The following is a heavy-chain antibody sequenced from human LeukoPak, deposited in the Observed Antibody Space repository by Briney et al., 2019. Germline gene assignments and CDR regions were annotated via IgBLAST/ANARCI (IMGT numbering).Heavy chain of an antibody. CDR2: IYYSGST. D-gene: IGHD3-3*01. Sequence: SQTLSLTCTVSGGSISSGGYYWRWIRQHPGKGLEWIGYIYYSGSTYYNPSLKSRVTISVDTSKNQFSLKLSSVTAADTAVYYCARGLGNYYDFWSGFGMDVWGQGTTVTVSS. V-gene: IGHV4-31*03. CDR3: ARGLGNYYDFWSGFGMDV. J-gene: IGHJ6*02. CDR1: GGSISSGGYY.